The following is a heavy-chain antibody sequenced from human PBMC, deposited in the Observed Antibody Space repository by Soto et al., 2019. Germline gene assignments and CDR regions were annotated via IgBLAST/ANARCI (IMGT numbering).Heavy chain of an antibody. Sequence: QVQLVQSGAEVKKPGSSVKVSCKASGGTFSSYAISWVRQAPGQGLEWMGGIIPIFGTANYAQKFQGRVTNTADKSTSTAYMELSSLRSEDTAVYYCARDLYCSSTSCVGGYWGQGTLVTVSS. V-gene: IGHV1-69*06. CDR3: ARDLYCSSTSCVGGY. CDR2: IIPIFGTA. J-gene: IGHJ4*02. D-gene: IGHD2-2*01. CDR1: GGTFSSYA.